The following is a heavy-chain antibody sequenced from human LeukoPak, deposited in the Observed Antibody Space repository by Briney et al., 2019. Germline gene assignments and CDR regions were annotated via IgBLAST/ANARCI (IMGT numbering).Heavy chain of an antibody. CDR3: ASLGSYSDH. Sequence: SDTLSLTCSVSDGSLNSYYGSWIRQPPGKGLEWIGYIHSSGATHYNPSLKSRVTTSLDTSKNQFSLKLSSVTAPDTAVYYCASLGSYSDHWGQGTLVTVFS. CDR1: DGSLNSYY. J-gene: IGHJ5*02. D-gene: IGHD1-26*01. V-gene: IGHV4-4*09. CDR2: IHSSGAT.